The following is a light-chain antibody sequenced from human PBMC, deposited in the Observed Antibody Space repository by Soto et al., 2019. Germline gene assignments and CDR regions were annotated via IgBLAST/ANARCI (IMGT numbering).Light chain of an antibody. CDR1: QSISSY. Sequence: DVQMTQSPSSLSASVGDRVTITCRASQSISSYLNLYHQEPGKAPTLLIYAASSLQSGVPSRFSGSGSWTDFTLTISSLQPEDFATYYRQQSYSTPLTFGGGTKVEIK. J-gene: IGKJ4*01. CDR2: AAS. V-gene: IGKV1-39*01. CDR3: QQSYSTPLT.